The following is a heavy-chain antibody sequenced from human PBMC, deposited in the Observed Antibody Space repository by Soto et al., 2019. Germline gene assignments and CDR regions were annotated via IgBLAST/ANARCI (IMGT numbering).Heavy chain of an antibody. CDR1: GFTFSSYD. V-gene: IGHV3-33*01. Sequence: GGSLTLSCTASGFTFSSYDLHWVRQAPGKGLEWVAVIWYDGSNKYYPDSVKGRFTISRDNSKITLYLQMNSLRAEDTAVYDCAIFGHTGEAGTTYLDYWGQGTLVTVSS. J-gene: IGHJ4*02. CDR3: AIFGHTGEAGTTYLDY. CDR2: IWYDGSNK. D-gene: IGHD6-13*01.